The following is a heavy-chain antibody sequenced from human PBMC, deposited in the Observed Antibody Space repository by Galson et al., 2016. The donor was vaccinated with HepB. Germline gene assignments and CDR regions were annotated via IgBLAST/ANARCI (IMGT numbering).Heavy chain of an antibody. V-gene: IGHV1-8*01. D-gene: IGHD3-9*01. CDR1: GYTFTYND. CDR3: ARGDYDILTGYYVASFDV. J-gene: IGHJ3*01. CDR2: MNPRSGHT. Sequence: SVKVSCKASGYTFTYNDINWVRQATGQRLEWMGLMNPRSGHTEYAQKFQGRVTITSDTSASTVYMELSSLRPEDTAIYYCARGDYDILTGYYVASFDVWGQGTMVTVSS.